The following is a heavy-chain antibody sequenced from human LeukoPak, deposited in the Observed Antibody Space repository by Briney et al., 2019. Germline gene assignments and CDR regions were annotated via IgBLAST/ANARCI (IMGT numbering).Heavy chain of an antibody. CDR1: GFTLSNYG. Sequence: GGSLRLSCAASGFTLSNYGMHWVRQVPGKGLEWVAAIWFDGIKKYYADSVKGRLTISRDNSKNTLYLQVNSLRAEDTAVYYCARDLEDSSPFGAFDMWGQGTMVTVPS. CDR2: IWFDGIKK. CDR3: ARDLEDSSPFGAFDM. D-gene: IGHD3-22*01. J-gene: IGHJ3*02. V-gene: IGHV3-33*01.